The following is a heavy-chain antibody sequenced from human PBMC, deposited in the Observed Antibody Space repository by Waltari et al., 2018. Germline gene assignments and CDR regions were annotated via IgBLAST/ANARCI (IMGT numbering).Heavy chain of an antibody. V-gene: IGHV3-23*01. J-gene: IGHJ4*02. CDR1: GFIFSRFA. Sequence: EVQLLESGGGLVQRGGSLRLSCAVSGFIFSRFAMSWVRHTPGKGLEWVEGTSAISGSTYYAESVQGRFIISRDNSKKRVFLQMNSLRAEDTATYYCTKMRRNLPRDIIDNWGQGTQVIIAS. CDR3: TKMRRNLPRDIIDN. CDR2: TSAISGST.